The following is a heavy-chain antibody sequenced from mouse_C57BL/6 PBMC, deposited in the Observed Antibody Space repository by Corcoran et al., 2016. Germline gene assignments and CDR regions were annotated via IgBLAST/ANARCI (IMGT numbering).Heavy chain of an antibody. CDR3: ARTPYYGSIPYYAMDY. Sequence: EVQLQQSGPELVKPGASVKIPCKASGYTFTDYNMDWVKQSHGKSLEWIGDINPNNGGTIYNQKFKGKATLTVDKSSSTAYMELRSLTSEDTAVYYCARTPYYGSIPYYAMDYWGQGTSVTVSS. V-gene: IGHV1-18*01. D-gene: IGHD1-1*01. CDR2: INPNNGGT. J-gene: IGHJ4*01. CDR1: GYTFTDYN.